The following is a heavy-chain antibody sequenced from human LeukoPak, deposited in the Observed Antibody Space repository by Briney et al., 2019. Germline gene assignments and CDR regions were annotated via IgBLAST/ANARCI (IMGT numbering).Heavy chain of an antibody. CDR2: INPNSGGT. D-gene: IGHD5-18*01. V-gene: IGHV1-2*02. Sequence: ASVKVSCKTSGYTFTGYYMHWVRQAPGQGLEWMGWINPNSGGTNYAQKFQGRVTMTRDTSISTAYMELSRLRSDDTAVYYCAREDSGYSYGLFDYWGQGTLVTVSS. J-gene: IGHJ4*02. CDR1: GYTFTGYY. CDR3: AREDSGYSYGLFDY.